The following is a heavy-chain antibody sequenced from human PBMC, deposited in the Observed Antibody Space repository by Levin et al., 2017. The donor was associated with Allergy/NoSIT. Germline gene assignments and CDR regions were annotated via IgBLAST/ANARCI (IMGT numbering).Heavy chain of an antibody. V-gene: IGHV2-5*01. CDR3: AHSYCNVISCFYFDY. CDR2: IYWNDDK. J-gene: IGHJ4*02. D-gene: IGHD2/OR15-2a*01. Sequence: SGPTLVKPTQTLTLTCTFSGFSLSTSAVGVGWIRQPPGKALEWLALIYWNDDKKYSPSLKSRLTITKDTSKNQVVLTMTNMDPVDTATYYCAHSYCNVISCFYFDYWGQGALVTVSS. CDR1: GFSLSTSAVG.